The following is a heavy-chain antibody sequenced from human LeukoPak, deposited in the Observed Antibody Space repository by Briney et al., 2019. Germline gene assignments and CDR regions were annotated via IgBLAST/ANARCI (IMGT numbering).Heavy chain of an antibody. CDR3: ARNHGSGRGEWFDP. CDR1: GFTFSSYA. CDR2: ISYDGSNK. D-gene: IGHD3-10*01. Sequence: GGTLRLSCAASGFTFSSYAMHWVRQAPGKGLEWVAVISYDGSNKYYADSVKGRFTISRDNSKNTLYLQMNSLRAEDTAVYYCARNHGSGRGEWFDPWGQGTLVTVSS. J-gene: IGHJ5*02. V-gene: IGHV3-30*04.